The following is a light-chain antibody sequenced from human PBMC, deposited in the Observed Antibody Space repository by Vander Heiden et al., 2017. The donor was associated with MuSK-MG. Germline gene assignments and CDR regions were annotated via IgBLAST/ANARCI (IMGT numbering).Light chain of an antibody. CDR1: QGISSY. CDR3: QQLNFYPHS. J-gene: IGKJ4*01. V-gene: IGKV1-9*01. Sequence: DIHLTQSPSFLSASVGDRVTITCRASQGISSYLAWYQQKPGKAPNLLIYAASTLQSGVPSRFSGSGSGTEFSLTISSLQPEDFATYYCQQLNFYPHSFGGGTKVEIK. CDR2: AAS.